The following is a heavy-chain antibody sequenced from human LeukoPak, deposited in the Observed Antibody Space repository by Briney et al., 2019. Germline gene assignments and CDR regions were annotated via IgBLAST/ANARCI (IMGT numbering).Heavy chain of an antibody. V-gene: IGHV3-33*06. D-gene: IGHD5-18*01. Sequence: PGRSLRLSCAASGFTFSSYGMHWVRQAPGKGLEWVAVIWYDGSIKSYADPVKGRFTISRDNSKNTLYLQMNSLRAEDTAVYYCAKALIPRDTAMVKGYWGQGTLVTVSS. CDR3: AKALIPRDTAMVKGY. CDR2: IWYDGSIK. J-gene: IGHJ4*02. CDR1: GFTFSSYG.